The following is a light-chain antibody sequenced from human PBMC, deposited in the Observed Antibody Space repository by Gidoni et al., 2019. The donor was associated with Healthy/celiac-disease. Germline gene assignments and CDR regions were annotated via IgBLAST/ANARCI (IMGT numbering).Light chain of an antibody. CDR3: QQSWT. CDR2: AAS. J-gene: IGKJ3*01. Sequence: EIQMTQSPSSLSASVGDRVTITCRASQSISSYLNWYQQKPGKAPKLLIYAASSLQSGVPSRFSGSGSGTDFTLTISSLQPEDFATYYCQQSWTFGPGTKVDIK. V-gene: IGKV1-39*01. CDR1: QSISSY.